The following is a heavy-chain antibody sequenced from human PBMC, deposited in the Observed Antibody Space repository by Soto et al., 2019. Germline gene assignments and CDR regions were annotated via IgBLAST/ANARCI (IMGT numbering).Heavy chain of an antibody. J-gene: IGHJ4*02. CDR2: IYPGDSDT. V-gene: IGHV5-51*01. CDR3: ARKDIAGNSVDF. Sequence: GXSLKISCKASGYSFTTYWIGWVRQMPGKGLEWMGIIYPGDSDTRYSPSFQGQVTISADKSISTAYLQWSSLKASDSAMFYCARKDIAGNSVDFWGQGTLVTVSS. CDR1: GYSFTTYW. D-gene: IGHD6-13*01.